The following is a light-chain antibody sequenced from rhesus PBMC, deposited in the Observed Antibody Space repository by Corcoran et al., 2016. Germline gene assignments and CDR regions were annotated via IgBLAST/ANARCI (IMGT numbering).Light chain of an antibody. Sequence: DIVMAQSPDSLAVSLGERVTINCKSSQSLLYSSNYKNYLAWDQQKPGQAPKLLIYWAATRESGVPNRFSGSGSRTDCTLTISGLKAENVAVYYCQQYYDTPYTFGQGTKVEI. CDR1: QSLLYSSNYKNY. J-gene: IGKJ2*01. CDR3: QQYYDTPYT. V-gene: IGKV4-1*01. CDR2: WAA.